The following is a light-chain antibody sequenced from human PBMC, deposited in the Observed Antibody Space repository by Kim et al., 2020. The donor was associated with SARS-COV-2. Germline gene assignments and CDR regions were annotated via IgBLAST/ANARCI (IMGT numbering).Light chain of an antibody. V-gene: IGKV3-20*01. Sequence: PGQRATLSCRASQTLNSGYLAWYQQKPGQTPRLLIYGASNRATGIPDRFGGSGSGTDFTLTISRLEPEDFAMYYCQQYGSSPRTFGQGTKV. CDR3: QQYGSSPRT. J-gene: IGKJ1*01. CDR1: QTLNSGY. CDR2: GAS.